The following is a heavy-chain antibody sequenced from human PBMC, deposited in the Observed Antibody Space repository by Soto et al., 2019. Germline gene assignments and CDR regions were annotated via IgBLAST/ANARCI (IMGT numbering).Heavy chain of an antibody. CDR1: GFTFSRSA. CDR3: ARINSSSGPLSPYTVDF. D-gene: IGHD3-10*01. J-gene: IGHJ4*02. CDR2: ISPTGVYV. Sequence: EVQLVESGGGLVKPGGSLTLSCAASGFTFSRSAMNWVRQAPGKGLEWVSSISPTGVYVFYADSVKGRFTNSRENAKSSLYLNMKSLRAEDTAVYYCARINSSSGPLSPYTVDFWGEGTLVTGSA. V-gene: IGHV3-21*01.